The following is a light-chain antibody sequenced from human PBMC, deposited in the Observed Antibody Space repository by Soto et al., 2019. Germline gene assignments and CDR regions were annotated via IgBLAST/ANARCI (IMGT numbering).Light chain of an antibody. CDR2: EVT. Sequence: QSALAQPPSAFGSPGQSVTISCTGTSSDGGGYDYVSWYQQHPGKAPKLMIYEVTIRPSGLSDRFSGSKSGNTASLTVSGLQAEDEADYYCSSYTGGNPSYVFGTGTKVTVL. CDR3: SSYTGGNPSYV. V-gene: IGLV2-8*01. J-gene: IGLJ1*01. CDR1: SSDGGGYDY.